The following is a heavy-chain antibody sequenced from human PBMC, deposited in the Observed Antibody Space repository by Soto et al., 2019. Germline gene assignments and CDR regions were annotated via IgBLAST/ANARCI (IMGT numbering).Heavy chain of an antibody. J-gene: IGHJ4*02. Sequence: PXETLSLTCTFSVASISNYYGSWIRHPPGKGLEWIAFIYSSGSANYNSSLKSRATISVDTYNNQFSLILTSVTAADTAVYYCVRSGNNFGGVIWGRGTLVNVSS. D-gene: IGHD3-16*01. CDR2: IYSSGSA. V-gene: IGHV4-59*01. CDR3: VRSGNNFGGVI. CDR1: VASISNYY.